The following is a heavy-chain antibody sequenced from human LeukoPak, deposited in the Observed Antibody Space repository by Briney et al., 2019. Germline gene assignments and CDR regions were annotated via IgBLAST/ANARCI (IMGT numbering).Heavy chain of an antibody. D-gene: IGHD1-26*01. V-gene: IGHV3-74*01. J-gene: IGHJ4*02. CDR1: GFTFSSYW. CDR2: INTDGSTT. CDR3: ARESDVGAANLDY. Sequence: GSLRLSCAASGFTFSSYWMHWVRQAPGKGLVWVSRINTDGSTTNYADSVKGRFTISRDHAKNTLYLQMNSLSAEDTAVYYCARESDVGAANLDYWGQGTLVTVSS.